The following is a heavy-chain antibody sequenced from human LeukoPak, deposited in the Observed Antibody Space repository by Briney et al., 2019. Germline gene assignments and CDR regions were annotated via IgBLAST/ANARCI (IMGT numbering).Heavy chain of an antibody. CDR1: GYSFSSGYY. V-gene: IGHV4-4*07. D-gene: IGHD3-10*01. CDR2: IYTSGST. J-gene: IGHJ4*02. CDR3: AREWFGDAPSR. Sequence: SETLSLTCTVSGYSFSSGYYWSWIRPPAGKGLEWIGRIYTSGSTNYNPSLKGRVTMSVDTSKNQFSLKLSSVTAADTAVYYCAREWFGDAPSRWGQGTLVTVSS.